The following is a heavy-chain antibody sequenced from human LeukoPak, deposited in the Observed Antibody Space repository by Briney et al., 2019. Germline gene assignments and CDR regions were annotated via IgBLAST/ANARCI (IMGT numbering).Heavy chain of an antibody. J-gene: IGHJ4*02. CDR2: ISSSSSYI. D-gene: IGHD1-1*01. CDR3: ARAGTGTYDY. V-gene: IGHV3-21*01. CDR1: GFTFSSYS. Sequence: GGSVRLSCAASGFTFSSYSMNWVRQAPGKGLEWVSSISSSSSYIYYADSVKGRFTLSRDNAKNSLYLQMNSLRAEDTAVYYCARAGTGTYDYWGQGTLVTVSS.